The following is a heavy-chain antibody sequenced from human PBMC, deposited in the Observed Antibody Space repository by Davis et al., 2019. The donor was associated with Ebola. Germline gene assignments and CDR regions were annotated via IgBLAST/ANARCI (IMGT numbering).Heavy chain of an antibody. CDR3: ATTSIESRGSYWYFDL. V-gene: IGHV3-74*01. J-gene: IGHJ2*01. D-gene: IGHD6-6*01. CDR1: GITFSRYW. CDR2: INSDGSTT. Sequence: PGGSLRLSCVVFGITFSRYWMHWVRQDPEKGLVWVSLINSDGSTTNYADSVKGRFTISRDNSKNTLYLQMNSLRAEDTAVYYCATTSIESRGSYWYFDLWGRGTPVNVSS.